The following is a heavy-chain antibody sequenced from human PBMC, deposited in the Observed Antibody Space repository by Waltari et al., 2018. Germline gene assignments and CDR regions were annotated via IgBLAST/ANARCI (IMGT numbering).Heavy chain of an antibody. CDR2: INHSGST. V-gene: IGHV4-34*01. J-gene: IGHJ3*02. CDR1: GGSFGGYY. CDR3: AREGYCSGGSCYDYDAFDI. Sequence: VQLQQWGAGLLKPSETLSLTCAVYGGSFGGYYWSWIRRRPGRGLEWIGEINHSGSTNYNPSLKSRVTISVDTSKNQFSLKLSSVTAADTDVYYCAREGYCSGGSCYDYDAFDIWGQGTMVTVSS. D-gene: IGHD2-15*01.